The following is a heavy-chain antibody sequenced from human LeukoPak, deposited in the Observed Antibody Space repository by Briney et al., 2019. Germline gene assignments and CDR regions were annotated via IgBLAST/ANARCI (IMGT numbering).Heavy chain of an antibody. D-gene: IGHD3-10*01. Sequence: PSETLSLTCTVSGDSMSSGSYYWSWIRQHPGKGLEWIGYIFYSGRTYYNPSLKSRLTIPIDTSKELFSLNLTSVTAADTAVYYCARSAFTTGRFDYWAQGTLVTVSS. CDR2: IFYSGRT. CDR1: GDSMSSGSYY. CDR3: ARSAFTTGRFDY. V-gene: IGHV4-31*03. J-gene: IGHJ4*02.